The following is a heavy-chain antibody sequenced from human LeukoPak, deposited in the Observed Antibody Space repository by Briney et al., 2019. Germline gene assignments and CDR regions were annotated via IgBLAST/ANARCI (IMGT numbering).Heavy chain of an antibody. D-gene: IGHD2-2*01. CDR3: AKGGGNAHYYYYMDV. J-gene: IGHJ6*03. Sequence: GGSLRLSCAASGFTFSSYGMSWVRQAPGKGLEWVSAISGSGGSTYYADSVKGRFTISRDNSKNTLYLQMNSLRAEDTAVYYCAKGGGNAHYYYYMDVWGKGTTVTVSS. V-gene: IGHV3-23*01. CDR1: GFTFSSYG. CDR2: ISGSGGST.